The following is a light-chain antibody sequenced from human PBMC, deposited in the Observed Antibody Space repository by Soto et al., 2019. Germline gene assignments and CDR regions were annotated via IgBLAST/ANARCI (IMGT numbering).Light chain of an antibody. CDR3: QQYNDWPPIT. V-gene: IGKV3-15*01. CDR1: QSVAGN. J-gene: IGKJ5*01. CDR2: GAS. Sequence: EIVMTQAPATLSVSPGERATLSCRASQSVAGNLAWYQQKPGQAPRLLIYGASTRPTGIPARFSGSGSGTGFTLTISSLQSEYCAVYYCQQYNDWPPITFGQGTRLEIK.